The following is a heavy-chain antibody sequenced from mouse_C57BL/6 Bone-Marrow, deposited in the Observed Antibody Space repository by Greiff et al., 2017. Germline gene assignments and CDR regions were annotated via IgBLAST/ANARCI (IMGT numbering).Heavy chain of an antibody. CDR1: GYTFTSYW. CDR2: IYPSDSET. Sequence: VQLQQPGAELVRPGSSVKLSCKASGYTFTSYWMDWVKQRPGQGLEWIGNIYPSDSETHYNQKFKDKATLTVDKSSSTAYMQLSSLTSEDSAVYYCARSGYCDAMDYWGQGTSVTVSS. J-gene: IGHJ4*01. D-gene: IGHD2-3*01. CDR3: ARSGYCDAMDY. V-gene: IGHV1-61*01.